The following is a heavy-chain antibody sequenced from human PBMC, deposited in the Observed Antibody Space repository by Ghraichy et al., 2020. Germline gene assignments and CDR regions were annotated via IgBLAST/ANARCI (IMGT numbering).Heavy chain of an antibody. D-gene: IGHD5-12*01. CDR3: AKLNGYDYWYFDY. Sequence: LSLTCAASGFPFSSYAMSWVRQAPGKGLEWFSAITGRGDGTYYADSVRGRFTISRDNSKNTVYLQMNSLRAEDTAVYYCAKLNGYDYWYFDYWGQGTLVTVSA. CDR1: GFPFSSYA. J-gene: IGHJ4*02. V-gene: IGHV3-23*01. CDR2: ITGRGDGT.